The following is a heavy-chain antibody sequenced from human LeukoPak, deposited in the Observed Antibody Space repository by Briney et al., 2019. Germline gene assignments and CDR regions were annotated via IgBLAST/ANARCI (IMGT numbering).Heavy chain of an antibody. D-gene: IGHD3-9*01. CDR3: ARDHYDILTGG. CDR1: GGTFSSYA. V-gene: IGHV1-69*13. CDR2: IIPIFGTA. Sequence: ASVKVSCKASGGTFSSYAISWVRQAPGQGLEWMGGIIPIFGTANYAQKFQGRVTVTADESTSTAYMELSSLRSEDTAVYYCARDHYDILTGGWGQGTLVTVSS. J-gene: IGHJ4*02.